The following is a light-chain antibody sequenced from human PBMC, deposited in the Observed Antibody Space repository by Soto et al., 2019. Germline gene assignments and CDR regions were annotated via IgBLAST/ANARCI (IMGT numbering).Light chain of an antibody. Sequence: DIQMTQSPSTLSASVGDRAAITCRASQSISQWVAWYQQKPGRAPELLIYDASKLKSGVPSRFSGSGSGTEFSLTITSLQPDDSAMYYCQQYNGYSWTFGRGTKVDIK. CDR3: QQYNGYSWT. J-gene: IGKJ1*01. CDR2: DAS. CDR1: QSISQW. V-gene: IGKV1-5*01.